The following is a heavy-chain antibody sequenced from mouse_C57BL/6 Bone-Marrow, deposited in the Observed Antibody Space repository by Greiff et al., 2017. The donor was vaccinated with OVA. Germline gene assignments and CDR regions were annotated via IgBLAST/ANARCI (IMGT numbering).Heavy chain of an antibody. Sequence: EVKVEESEGGLVQPGSSMKLSCTASGFTFSDYYMAWVRQVPEKGLEWVANINYDGSSTYYLDSLKSRFIISRDNAKNILYLQMSSLKSEDTATYYCARDNPVYYGSSGYAMDYWGKEPQSPSPQ. CDR1: GFTFSDYY. D-gene: IGHD1-1*01. V-gene: IGHV5-16*01. CDR2: INYDGSST. CDR3: ARDNPVYYGSSGYAMDY. J-gene: IGHJ4*01.